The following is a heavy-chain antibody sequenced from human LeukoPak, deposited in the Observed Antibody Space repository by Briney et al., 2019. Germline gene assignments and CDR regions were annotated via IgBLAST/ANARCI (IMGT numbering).Heavy chain of an antibody. CDR1: GGSVINTNW. Sequence: TPSETLSLNCGVSGGSVINTNWWTWVRQPPGKGLEWIGEVHLDGRTNYNPSLESRLTMSVDVSENQVSLKLTSVTAADTAVYYCARVRYSSGWYSYYFDYWGQGTLVTVSS. D-gene: IGHD6-19*01. V-gene: IGHV4-4*02. J-gene: IGHJ4*02. CDR3: ARVRYSSGWYSYYFDY. CDR2: VHLDGRT.